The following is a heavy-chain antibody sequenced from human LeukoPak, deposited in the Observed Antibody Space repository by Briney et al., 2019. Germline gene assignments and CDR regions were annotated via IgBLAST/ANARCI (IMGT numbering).Heavy chain of an antibody. CDR3: AAGRGWLIEY. J-gene: IGHJ4*02. CDR1: GFTFRSYS. Sequence: GGSLRLSCAASGFTFRSYSMKWVRQDPGKGLEWAASISSRSSYIYYAHSLKGQFTISRDNAQNPLSLQMNTLSVEDTAVYYCAAGRGWLIEYWGQGTLVTASS. CDR2: ISSRSSYI. V-gene: IGHV3-21*01. D-gene: IGHD3-22*01.